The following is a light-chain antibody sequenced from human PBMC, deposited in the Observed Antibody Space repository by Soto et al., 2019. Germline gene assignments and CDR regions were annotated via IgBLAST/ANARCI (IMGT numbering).Light chain of an antibody. J-gene: IGLJ2*01. Sequence: QPVLTQPPSVSGAPGQRVTISCTGSSSNIGAGFHVHWYQQLPRTAPKLLIYGNNNRPSGVPDRFSGSKSGPSASLAITGLQAEDEADYYCQSYDSSLSGSVFGGGTKLTVL. CDR1: SSNIGAGFH. V-gene: IGLV1-40*01. CDR3: QSYDSSLSGSV. CDR2: GNN.